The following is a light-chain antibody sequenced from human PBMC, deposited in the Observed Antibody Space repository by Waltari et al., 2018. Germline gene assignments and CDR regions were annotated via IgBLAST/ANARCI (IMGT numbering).Light chain of an antibody. CDR2: RNN. CDR3: AVWDDSLSGRV. Sequence: QSVLTQPPSASGTPGQRVTISCSGSRSNIGNNYVYWYQQLQGTAPKLLIHRNNQRPSGVPDRFSGSKSGTSASLAISGLRSEDEADYYCAVWDDSLSGRVFGGGTKVTVL. J-gene: IGLJ3*02. V-gene: IGLV1-47*01. CDR1: RSNIGNNY.